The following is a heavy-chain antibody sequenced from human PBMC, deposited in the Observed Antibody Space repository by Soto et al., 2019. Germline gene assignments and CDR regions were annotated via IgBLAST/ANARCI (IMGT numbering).Heavy chain of an antibody. Sequence: EVSLRLSCSPAGFTFSDYAMHWVRQAPGTGLEWLAVVAHEARNTHYADSVKGRFTISRDSSKNTVSLEMTSLRAEDTAVYYRAKGGRQWLVTSDFNHWGQGA. CDR1: GFTFSDYA. CDR3: AKGGRQWLVTSDFNH. V-gene: IGHV3-30*18. J-gene: IGHJ4*02. D-gene: IGHD6-19*01. CDR2: VAHEARNT.